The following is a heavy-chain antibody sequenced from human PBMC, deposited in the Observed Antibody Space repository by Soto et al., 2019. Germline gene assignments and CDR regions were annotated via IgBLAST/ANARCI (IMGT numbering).Heavy chain of an antibody. D-gene: IGHD2-2*01. Sequence: SETLSLTCAVPGGSISSGGYSWTWIRQPPGKGLEWIGYIYHSGSTYYNPSLKSRVTISVDRSKNQFSLKLSSVTAADTAVYYCARVPTPWGQGTLVTVSS. J-gene: IGHJ5*02. V-gene: IGHV4-30-2*01. CDR1: GGSISSGGYS. CDR2: IYHSGST. CDR3: ARVPTP.